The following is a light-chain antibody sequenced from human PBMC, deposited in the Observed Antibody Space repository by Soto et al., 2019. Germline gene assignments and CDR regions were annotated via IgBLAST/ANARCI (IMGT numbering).Light chain of an antibody. CDR1: SGDVGGYDY. CDR3: SSHTSVSTRV. CDR2: EVT. V-gene: IGLV2-14*01. Sequence: QSALTQPASVSGAPGQSIAISFTGTSGDVGGYDYVSWYQQHPDKAPKLMIYEVTKRPSWVSNRFSGSKSGNTASLTISGLHPEDEADYYCSSHTSVSTRVFGSVTNSPS. J-gene: IGLJ1*01.